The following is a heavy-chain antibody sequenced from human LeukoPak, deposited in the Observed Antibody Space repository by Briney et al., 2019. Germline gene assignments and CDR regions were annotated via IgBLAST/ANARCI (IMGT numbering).Heavy chain of an antibody. CDR1: GFTFSSYA. Sequence: GGSLRLSCAASGFTFSSYAMSWVRQAPGKGLEWVSAISGSGGSTYYADSVKGRFTISRDNSKNTLYLRMNSLRTEDTAVYYCAKDKGPDTYYYYYMDVWGKGTTVTVSS. CDR2: ISGSGGST. J-gene: IGHJ6*03. CDR3: AKDKGPDTYYYYYMDV. V-gene: IGHV3-23*01.